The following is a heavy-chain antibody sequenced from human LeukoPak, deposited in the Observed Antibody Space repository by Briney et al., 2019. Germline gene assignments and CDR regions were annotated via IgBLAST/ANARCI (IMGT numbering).Heavy chain of an antibody. CDR2: ISAYNGNT. Sequence: ASVKVSCKASGYTFTSSGISWVRQAPGQGLEWMGWISAYNGNTNYAQKLQGRVTMTTDTSTSTAYMELRSLRSDDTAVYYCAREDYYDSTPFWPYWGQGTLVTVSS. CDR3: AREDYYDSTPFWPY. V-gene: IGHV1-18*01. J-gene: IGHJ4*02. D-gene: IGHD3-22*01. CDR1: GYTFTSSG.